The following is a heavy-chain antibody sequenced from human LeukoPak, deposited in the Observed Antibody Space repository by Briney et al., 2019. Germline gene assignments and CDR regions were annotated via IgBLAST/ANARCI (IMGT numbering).Heavy chain of an antibody. D-gene: IGHD3-3*01. V-gene: IGHV3-7*01. Sequence: GGSLRLSRAASGFTFSNSWMTWVRQAPGKGLEWVANMKEDGSEKYYVDSVKGRFTISRDNAKNSLYLQMNSLRVEDTAVYYCARDWSGTIWGQGTLVTVSS. J-gene: IGHJ4*02. CDR1: GFTFSNSW. CDR2: MKEDGSEK. CDR3: ARDWSGTI.